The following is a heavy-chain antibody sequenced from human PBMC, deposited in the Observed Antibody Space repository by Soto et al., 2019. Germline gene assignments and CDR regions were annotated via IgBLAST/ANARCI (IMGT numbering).Heavy chain of an antibody. CDR3: ARDLMDYDILTGYQAYYYYGMDV. Sequence: HWVRQAPGKGLEWVAVIWYDGSNKYYADSVKGRFTISRDNSKNTLYLQMNSLRAEDTVVYYCARDLMDYDILTGYQAYYYYGMDVWGQGTTVTVSS. V-gene: IGHV3-33*01. J-gene: IGHJ6*02. CDR2: IWYDGSNK. D-gene: IGHD3-9*01.